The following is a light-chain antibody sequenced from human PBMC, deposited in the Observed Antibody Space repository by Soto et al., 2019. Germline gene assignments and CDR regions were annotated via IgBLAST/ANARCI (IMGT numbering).Light chain of an antibody. J-gene: IGKJ1*01. CDR1: QSVSSN. CDR2: GAS. V-gene: IGKV3-15*01. CDR3: QQFAASPRT. Sequence: EIVMTQSPATLSVSPGERATLSCRASQSVSSNLAWYQQKPGQAPRLLIYGASTRATGIPARFSDSGSGTDFTLTISRLEPEDFAVYYCQQFAASPRTFGQGTKVDIK.